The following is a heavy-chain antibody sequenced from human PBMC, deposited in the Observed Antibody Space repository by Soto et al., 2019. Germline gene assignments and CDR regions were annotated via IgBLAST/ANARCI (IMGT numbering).Heavy chain of an antibody. CDR1: GFTFSTYS. Sequence: GGSLRLSCATSGFTFSTYSLNWVRQAPGKGLEWVSYISLSSSSIYYADSVKGRFTISRDNAKNSLYLQMDSLRDEDTAIYFCAGGCGGDCKDSFDYWGRGTLLTVSS. D-gene: IGHD2-21*02. J-gene: IGHJ4*02. CDR2: ISLSSSSI. V-gene: IGHV3-48*02. CDR3: AGGCGGDCKDSFDY.